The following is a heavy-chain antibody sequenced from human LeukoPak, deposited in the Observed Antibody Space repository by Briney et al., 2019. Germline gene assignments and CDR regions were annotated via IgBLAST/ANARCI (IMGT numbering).Heavy chain of an antibody. D-gene: IGHD4-23*01. V-gene: IGHV1-69*02. CDR3: ARSLWWYPEDAFDI. CDR1: GGTFSSYT. Sequence: GASVKVSCKASGGTFSSYTISWVRQAPGQGLEWMGRIIPILGIANYAQKFQGRVTITADKSTSTAYMELSSLRSEDTAVYYCARSLWWYPEDAFDIWGQGTMVTVSS. CDR2: IIPILGIA. J-gene: IGHJ3*02.